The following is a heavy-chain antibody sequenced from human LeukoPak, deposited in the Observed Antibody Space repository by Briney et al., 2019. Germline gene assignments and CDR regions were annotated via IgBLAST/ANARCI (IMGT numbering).Heavy chain of an antibody. V-gene: IGHV1-18*01. J-gene: IGHJ4*02. D-gene: IGHD2-15*01. CDR2: ISAYNGNT. CDR1: GYTFTSYG. CDR3: ARDDCSGGSCYLDY. Sequence: ASVKVSCKVSGYTFTSYGISWVRQAPGQGLEWMGWISAYNGNTNYAQKLQGRVTMTTDTSTSTAYMELRSLRSDDTAVYYCARDDCSGGSCYLDYWGQGTLVTVSS.